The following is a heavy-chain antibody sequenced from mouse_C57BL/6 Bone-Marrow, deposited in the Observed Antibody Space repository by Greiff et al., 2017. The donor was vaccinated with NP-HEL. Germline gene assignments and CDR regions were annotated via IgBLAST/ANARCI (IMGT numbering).Heavy chain of an antibody. CDR3: ARWGYGSSHWYFDV. CDR1: GYTFTDYY. D-gene: IGHD1-1*01. Sequence: QVQLQQSGPELVKPGASVKISCKASGYTFTDYYINWVKQRPGQGLEWIGWIFPGSGSTYYNEKFKGKATLTVDKSSSTAYMLLSSLTSEDSAVYFCARWGYGSSHWYFDVWGTGTTVTVSS. J-gene: IGHJ1*03. CDR2: IFPGSGST. V-gene: IGHV1-75*01.